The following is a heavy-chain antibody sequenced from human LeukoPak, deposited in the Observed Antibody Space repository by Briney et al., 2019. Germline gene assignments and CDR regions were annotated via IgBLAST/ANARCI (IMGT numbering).Heavy chain of an antibody. CDR3: ARGQQLSNYYYMDV. J-gene: IGHJ6*03. V-gene: IGHV4-34*01. Sequence: SETLSLTCAVDGGSFSGYYWSWIRQPPGKGLEWIGEINHSGSTNYNPSLKSRVTISVDTSKNQFSLKLSSVTAADTAVYYCARGQQLSNYYYMDVWGKGTTVTVSS. CDR1: GGSFSGYY. CDR2: INHSGST. D-gene: IGHD6-13*01.